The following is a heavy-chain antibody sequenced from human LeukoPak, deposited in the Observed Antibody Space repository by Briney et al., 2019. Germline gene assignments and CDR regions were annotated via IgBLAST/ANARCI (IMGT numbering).Heavy chain of an antibody. Sequence: GGSLRLSCAASGFTFSNYGMSWVRQAPGKGLEWVSKISGSGGTTYYVDSVKGRFTISRDNSKNTLYLQMNSLRAEDTAIFYCAKESPHFDYWGQGTLVTVSS. CDR3: AKESPHFDY. V-gene: IGHV3-23*01. CDR2: ISGSGGTT. CDR1: GFTFSNYG. J-gene: IGHJ4*02.